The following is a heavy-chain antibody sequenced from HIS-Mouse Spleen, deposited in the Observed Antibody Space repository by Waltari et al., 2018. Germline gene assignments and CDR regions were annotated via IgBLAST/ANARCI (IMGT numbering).Heavy chain of an antibody. CDR2: MNPNSGNT. Sequence: QVQLVQSGAEVKKPGASVKVPCKASGYTFTSSDINWVRQATGQGLEWMGWMNPNSGNTGYAQKFQGRVTMTRNTSISTAYMELSSLRSEDTAVYYCARGHDYSNYFDYWGQGTLVTVSS. D-gene: IGHD4-4*01. J-gene: IGHJ4*02. V-gene: IGHV1-8*01. CDR3: ARGHDYSNYFDY. CDR1: GYTFTSSD.